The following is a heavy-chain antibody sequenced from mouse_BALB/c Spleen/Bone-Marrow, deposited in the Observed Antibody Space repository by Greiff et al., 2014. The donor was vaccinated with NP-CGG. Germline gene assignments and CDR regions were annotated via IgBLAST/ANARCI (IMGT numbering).Heavy chain of an antibody. CDR2: IYPGDGDT. V-gene: IGHV1-80*01. CDR1: GYAFSTYW. J-gene: IGHJ3*01. Sequence: LVESGAELVRPGSSVKISRKASGYAFSTYWMNWVKQRPGQGLEWIGQIYPGDGDTNYSGKFKGKATLTADKSSSTAYMQLSSLTSEDSAIYFCARGLRAYWGQGTLVTVSA. CDR3: ARGLRAY.